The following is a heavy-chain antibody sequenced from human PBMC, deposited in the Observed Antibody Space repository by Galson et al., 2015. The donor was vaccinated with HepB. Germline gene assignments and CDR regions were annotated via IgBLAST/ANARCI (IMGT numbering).Heavy chain of an antibody. J-gene: IGHJ2*01. Sequence: SLRLSCAASGLIVSNNYMTWVRQAPGKGPEWVSLIYGGGDTTYADSVRGRFTISRDISKSTLYVQMTSLTTEDTAVYYCASSSDPTRNWHFDLWGRGTLVIVSS. V-gene: IGHV3-66*02. D-gene: IGHD6-19*01. CDR3: ASSSDPTRNWHFDL. CDR1: GLIVSNNY. CDR2: IYGGGDT.